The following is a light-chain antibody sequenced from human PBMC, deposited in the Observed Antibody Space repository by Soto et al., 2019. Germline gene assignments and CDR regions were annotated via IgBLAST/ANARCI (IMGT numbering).Light chain of an antibody. V-gene: IGLV2-8*01. CDR3: SSYAGSNNFGV. Sequence: QSDLTQPPSASGSPGQSVTISCTGTSSDVGGYNYVSWYQQHPGKAPKLMIYEVNKRPSGVPDRFSGSKSGNTASLTVSGLQAEDEAYYYCSSYAGSNNFGVFGTGTKLTVL. J-gene: IGLJ1*01. CDR1: SSDVGGYNY. CDR2: EVN.